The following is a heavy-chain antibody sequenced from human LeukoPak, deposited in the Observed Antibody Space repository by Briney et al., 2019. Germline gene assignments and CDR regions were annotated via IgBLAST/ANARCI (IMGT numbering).Heavy chain of an antibody. J-gene: IGHJ4*02. D-gene: IGHD3-22*01. CDR3: ARNYYDSRGYYRN. Sequence: GGSLRLSCAASGFTISSYYMTWVRQAPGKGLEWVSVIFGGGSTYYADSVKGRFTISRDNSKNTLYLQMNSLRAEDTAVYYCARNYYDSRGYYRNWGQGTLVTVSS. V-gene: IGHV3-53*01. CDR2: IFGGGST. CDR1: GFTISSYY.